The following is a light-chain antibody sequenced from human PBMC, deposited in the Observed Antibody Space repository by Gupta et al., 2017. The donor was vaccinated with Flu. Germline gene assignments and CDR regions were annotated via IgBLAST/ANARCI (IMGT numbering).Light chain of an antibody. CDR2: YDD. CDR1: SSNLGNNA. J-gene: IGLJ3*02. CDR3: AAGDDSLNGWV. V-gene: IGLV1-36*01. Sequence: QSVLTQPPSVPEAPKQRVTISCSGSSSNLGNNAVNLYPQLPGKAPKLLIYYDDLLPPGVAVRFSGSKSGTSAALANSGLQAEDEADYYCAAGDDSLNGWVFGGGTKLTVL.